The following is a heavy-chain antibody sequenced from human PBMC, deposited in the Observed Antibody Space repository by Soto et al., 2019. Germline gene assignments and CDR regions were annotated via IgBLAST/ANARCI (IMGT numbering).Heavy chain of an antibody. CDR2: IKQDGGQT. Sequence: QLVESGGGLVQPGGSLRLSCATSGFSFSNYWMTWVRQAPGKGLEWLANIKQDGGQTYYMDSVKGRFTVSRDNAKNSVYLQMNSLRAEDTAVYYCARIGYSSSSNDFWGRGTLVIVSS. V-gene: IGHV3-7*05. J-gene: IGHJ4*02. CDR3: ARIGYSSSSNDF. CDR1: GFSFSNYW. D-gene: IGHD6-6*01.